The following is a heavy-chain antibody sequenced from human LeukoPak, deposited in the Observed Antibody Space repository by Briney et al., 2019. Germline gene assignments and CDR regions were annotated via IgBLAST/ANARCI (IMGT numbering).Heavy chain of an antibody. CDR1: GDSVSSGTYY. Sequence: SQTLSLTCIVSGDSVSSGTYYWTWLRQPAGKGLEWIGRTHTSGNTNYSPSLKSRVTISRDTPKNQFSLRLTSVTAADTAVYYCVRDWNGDYFDYWGQGTLVTVSS. D-gene: IGHD1-1*01. CDR2: THTSGNT. V-gene: IGHV4-61*02. J-gene: IGHJ4*02. CDR3: VRDWNGDYFDY.